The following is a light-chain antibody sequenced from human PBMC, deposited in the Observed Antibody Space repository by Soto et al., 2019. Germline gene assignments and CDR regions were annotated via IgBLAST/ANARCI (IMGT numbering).Light chain of an antibody. J-gene: IGKJ5*01. CDR2: DES. Sequence: QMTQSPSSLSASVGDRIKITCRASRDIGSDLNWYQQKQGRAPKLLSYDESNLEAGVPSRFRGIGSGKDCNFTISRLKPEDIATYYCQQYENIPTFCQGKRLEL. CDR3: QQYENIPT. CDR1: RDIGSD. V-gene: IGKV1-33*01.